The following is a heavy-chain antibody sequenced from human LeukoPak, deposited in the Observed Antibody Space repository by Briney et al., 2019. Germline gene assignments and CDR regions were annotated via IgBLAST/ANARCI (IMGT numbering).Heavy chain of an antibody. V-gene: IGHV3-23*01. D-gene: IGHD2-2*01. J-gene: IGHJ4*02. CDR3: AKDKPPRGYCSSTSCLTFDY. CDR1: GFTFSSYG. Sequence: TGGSLRLSCAASGFTFSSYGMSWVRQAPGKGLEWVSAISGSGGSTYYADSVKGRFTIPRDNSKNTLYLQMNSLRAEDTAVYYCAKDKPPRGYCSSTSCLTFDYWGQGTLVTVSS. CDR2: ISGSGGST.